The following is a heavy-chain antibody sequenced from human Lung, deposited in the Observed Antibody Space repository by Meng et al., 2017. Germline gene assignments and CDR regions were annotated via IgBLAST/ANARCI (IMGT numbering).Heavy chain of an antibody. V-gene: IGHV4-30-4*01. J-gene: IGHJ2*01. Sequence: QVQLQESGPGLVKPSQTLSLTCTVSGGSISSSNYYWSWIRQPPGNGLEWSGHIYNSGSTYYNPSLKSRITISVDTSKNQFSLKLSSVTAADTAVYYCARGQKGYFDLWGRGTLVTVSS. CDR3: ARGQKGYFDL. CDR1: GGSISSSNYY. CDR2: IYNSGST.